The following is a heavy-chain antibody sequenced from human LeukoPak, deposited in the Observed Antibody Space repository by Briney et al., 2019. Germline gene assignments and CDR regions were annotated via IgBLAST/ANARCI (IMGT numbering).Heavy chain of an antibody. D-gene: IGHD6-19*01. CDR2: VNPDSGDT. CDR1: GYKFTAYY. V-gene: IGHV1-2*02. CDR3: ARVWDASGWSNWFDP. J-gene: IGHJ5*02. Sequence: ASVKVPFTSSGYKFTAYYIHWIRQAPGQGLEWMGWVNPDSGDTNCTQKYQGRLTLTRDTSVTTVYMELSSLTSDDTAVYYCARVWDASGWSNWFDPWGQGTLVTVSS.